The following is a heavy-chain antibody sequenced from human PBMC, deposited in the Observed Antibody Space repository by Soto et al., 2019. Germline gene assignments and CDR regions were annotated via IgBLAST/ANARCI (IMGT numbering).Heavy chain of an antibody. CDR3: ARGYYYDSSGYYHYFDY. V-gene: IGHV1-69*13. Sequence: SVKVSCKASGGTFSSYAISWVRQAPGQGLEWMGGIIPIFGTANYAQKFQGRVTITADESTSTAYMELSSLRSEDTAVYYCARGYYYDSSGYYHYFDYWGQGTLVTVS. D-gene: IGHD3-22*01. CDR1: GGTFSSYA. CDR2: IIPIFGTA. J-gene: IGHJ4*02.